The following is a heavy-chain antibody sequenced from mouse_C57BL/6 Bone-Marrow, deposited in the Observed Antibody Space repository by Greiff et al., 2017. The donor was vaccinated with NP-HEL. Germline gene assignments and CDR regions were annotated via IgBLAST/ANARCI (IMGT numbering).Heavy chain of an antibody. CDR3: SYYSIPYAMDY. V-gene: IGHV14-1*01. J-gene: IGHJ4*01. D-gene: IGHD2-5*01. CDR2: IDPEDGDT. Sequence: VQLQQSGAELVRPGASVKLSCTASGFNIKDYYMHWVKQRPEQGLEWIGRIDPEDGDTEYAPKFQGKATMTADTSSNTAYLQLSSLTSEDTAVYYCSYYSIPYAMDYWGQGTSVTVSS. CDR1: GFNIKDYY.